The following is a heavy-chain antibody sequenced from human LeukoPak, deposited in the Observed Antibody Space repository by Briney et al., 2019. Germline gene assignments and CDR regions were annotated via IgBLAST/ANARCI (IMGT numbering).Heavy chain of an antibody. V-gene: IGHV3-49*04. CDR1: GFTFGDYA. Sequence: PGGSLRLSCTASGFTFGDYAITWVRQAPGKGLGWVGLIRNKVYGGTAEYAASVKGRFTISREDSKSIAYLQMNSLKIEDTGIYYCIKSTTASGGYWFDPWGQGTLVTVSS. CDR2: IRNKVYGGTA. D-gene: IGHD2/OR15-2a*01. J-gene: IGHJ5*02. CDR3: IKSTTASGGYWFDP.